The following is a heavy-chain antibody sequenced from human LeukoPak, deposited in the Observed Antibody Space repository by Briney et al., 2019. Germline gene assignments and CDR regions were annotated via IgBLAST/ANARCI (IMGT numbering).Heavy chain of an antibody. D-gene: IGHD5-18*01. CDR2: IKQDGSVE. J-gene: IGHJ4*02. CDR3: ARWAGVTDY. V-gene: IGHV3-7*01. CDR1: GFTFENYW. Sequence: GGSLRLSCAASGFTFENYWMSWVRQAPGKGPEWVANIKQDGSVEHYLDSVKGRFTISRDNAKNSLILQMNSLRAEDTAVYYCARWAGVTDYWGQGTLVTVSS.